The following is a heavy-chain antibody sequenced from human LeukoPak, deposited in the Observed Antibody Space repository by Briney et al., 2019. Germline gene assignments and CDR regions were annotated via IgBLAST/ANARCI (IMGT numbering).Heavy chain of an antibody. CDR3: ARVSGSGSYFKDY. D-gene: IGHD3-10*01. V-gene: IGHV3-74*01. CDR2: INSDGSST. CDR1: GFTFSSYW. J-gene: IGHJ4*02. Sequence: GGSLRLSCAASGFTFSSYWMHWVRQAPGKGLVWVSRINSDGSSTSYADSVKGRFTISRDNAKNTLYLQMNSLRAEDTAVYYCARVSGSGSYFKDYWGQGTLATVSS.